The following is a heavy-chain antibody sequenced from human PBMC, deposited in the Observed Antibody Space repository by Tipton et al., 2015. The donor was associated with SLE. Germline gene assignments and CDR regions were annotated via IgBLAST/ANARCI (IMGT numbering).Heavy chain of an antibody. CDR2: INHSGST. J-gene: IGHJ4*02. CDR1: GYSISSSSY. Sequence: TLSLTCAVSGYSISSSSYWGWIRQPPGKGLEWIGEINHSGSTNYNPSLKSRVTISVDTSKNQFSLKLSSVTAADTAVYYCARGHGIAAAGPFDYWGQGTLVTVSS. CDR3: ARGHGIAAAGPFDY. V-gene: IGHV4-38-2*01. D-gene: IGHD6-13*01.